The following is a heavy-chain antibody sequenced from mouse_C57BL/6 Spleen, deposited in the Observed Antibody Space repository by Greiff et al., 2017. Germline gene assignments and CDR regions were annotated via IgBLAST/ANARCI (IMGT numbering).Heavy chain of an antibody. D-gene: IGHD3-2*02. Sequence: QVHVKQSGAELAKPGASVKLSCKASGYTFTSYWMHWVKQRPGQGLEWIGYINPSSGYTKYNQKFKDKATLTADKSSSTAYMQLSSLTYEDSAVYYCAREGGSSGSFFDYWGQGTTLTVSS. CDR1: GYTFTSYW. CDR3: AREGGSSGSFFDY. J-gene: IGHJ2*01. V-gene: IGHV1-7*01. CDR2: INPSSGYT.